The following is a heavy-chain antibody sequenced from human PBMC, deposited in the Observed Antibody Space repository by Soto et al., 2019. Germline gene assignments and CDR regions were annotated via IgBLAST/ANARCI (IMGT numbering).Heavy chain of an antibody. CDR3: ARRGGQYSGYYYYYYMDV. J-gene: IGHJ6*03. CDR2: IYYSGST. Sequence: SETLSLTCTVSGGSICSYYCSWIRQPPGKGLEWIGYIYYSGSTNYNPSLKSRVTISVDTSKNQFSLKLSSVTAADTAVYYCARRGGQYSGYYYYYYMDVWGKGTTVTVSS. D-gene: IGHD5-12*01. CDR1: GGSICSYY. V-gene: IGHV4-59*01.